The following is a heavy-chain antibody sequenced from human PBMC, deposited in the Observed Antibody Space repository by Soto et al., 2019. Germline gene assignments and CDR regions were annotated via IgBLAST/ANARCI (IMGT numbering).Heavy chain of an antibody. V-gene: IGHV4-39*01. Sequence: QLQLQESGPGLVKPSETLSLTCTVSGGSISSSSYYWGWIRQPPGKGLEWIGSIYYSGSTYYNPSPKSRVTISVDTSKNQFSLKLSSVTAADTAVYYCARRGYYYDSSGYPSVWYWGQGTLVTVSS. CDR2: IYYSGST. D-gene: IGHD3-22*01. CDR3: ARRGYYYDSSGYPSVWY. J-gene: IGHJ4*02. CDR1: GGSISSSSYY.